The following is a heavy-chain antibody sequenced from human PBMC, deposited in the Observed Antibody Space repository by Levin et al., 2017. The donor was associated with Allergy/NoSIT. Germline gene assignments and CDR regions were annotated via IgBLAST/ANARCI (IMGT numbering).Heavy chain of an antibody. J-gene: IGHJ4*02. CDR2: ISSAGSDG. CDR1: GLNFNSYG. Sequence: LSLTCAVSGLNFNSYGMNWVRQARGKGLEWVALISSAGSDGYYADSVRGRFTISRDNSKSTLYLQMNNLRPDDTAVYYCAARVFDYWGQGTLVNVSS. V-gene: IGHV3-30*03. CDR3: AARVFDY.